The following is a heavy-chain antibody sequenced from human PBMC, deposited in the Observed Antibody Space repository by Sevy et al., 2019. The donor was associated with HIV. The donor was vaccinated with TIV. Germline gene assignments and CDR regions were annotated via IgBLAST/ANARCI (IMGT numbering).Heavy chain of an antibody. CDR2: IYYTGRT. D-gene: IGHD2-8*01. CDR3: TRFSNHILLMVTPTPLWGFDL. J-gene: IGHJ3*01. CDR1: GGSISSTSHY. Sequence: SETLSLTCTVSGGSISSTSHYWGWIRQPPGKGLEWIGSIYYTGRTFYNPSVKSRVTISVDRSQNQFSLKLSSVTATDTAVYYCTRFSNHILLMVTPTPLWGFDLWGQGTKVTVSS. V-gene: IGHV4-39*01.